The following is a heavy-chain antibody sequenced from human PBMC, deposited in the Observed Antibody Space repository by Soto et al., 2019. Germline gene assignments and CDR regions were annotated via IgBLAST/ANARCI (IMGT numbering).Heavy chain of an antibody. CDR3: AKESVVVVVAATLDY. V-gene: IGHV3-23*01. CDR1: GFTFSRYA. Sequence: GGSLRLSCAASGFTFSRYAMTWVRQAPGKGLEWVSGISGSGGNTNYADSVKGRFTISRDNSKNTLYLQMNSLRAEDTAVYYCAKESVVVVVAATLDYWGQGTLVTVSS. CDR2: ISGSGGNT. J-gene: IGHJ4*02. D-gene: IGHD2-15*01.